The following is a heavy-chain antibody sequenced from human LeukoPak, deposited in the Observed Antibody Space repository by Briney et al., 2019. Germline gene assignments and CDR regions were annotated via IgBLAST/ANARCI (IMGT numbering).Heavy chain of an antibody. CDR3: AKGDLLLSASDF. J-gene: IGHJ4*02. Sequence: PGGSLRLSCAASGLTFSSYVMSWVRQAPGKGLEWVSGISASGGGTYYADSVKRRFTISRDNSKNTLYLQMNSLRAEDTAVYYCAKGDLLLSASDFWGQGTLVTVSS. CDR2: ISASGGGT. CDR1: GLTFSSYV. D-gene: IGHD2-15*01. V-gene: IGHV3-23*01.